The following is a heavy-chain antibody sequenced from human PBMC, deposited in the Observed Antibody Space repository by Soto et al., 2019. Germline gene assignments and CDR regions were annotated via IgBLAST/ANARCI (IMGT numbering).Heavy chain of an antibody. CDR1: GYTFTSYY. J-gene: IGHJ6*02. D-gene: IGHD6-19*01. CDR3: ARGYSSGLTSSEIIYYYYGMDV. Sequence: ASVKVSCKASGYTFTSYYMHWVRQAPGQGLEWMGIINPSGGSTSYAQKFQGRVTITTDTSTSTVYMELSSLRSEDTAVYYCARGYSSGLTSSEIIYYYYGMDVWGQGTTVTVSS. V-gene: IGHV1-46*01. CDR2: INPSGGST.